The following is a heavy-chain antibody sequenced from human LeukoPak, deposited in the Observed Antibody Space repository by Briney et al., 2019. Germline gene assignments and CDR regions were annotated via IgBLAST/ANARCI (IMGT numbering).Heavy chain of an antibody. Sequence: SETLSLTCTVSGGSISSGSYYWSWIRQPAGKGLEWIGRIYTSGSTNYNPSLKSRVTISVDTSKNQFSLKLSSVTAADTAVYYCARSIRSYYDSSRDAFDIWGQGTMVTVSS. CDR3: ARSIRSYYDSSRDAFDI. CDR1: GGSISSGSYY. D-gene: IGHD3-22*01. J-gene: IGHJ3*02. CDR2: IYTSGST. V-gene: IGHV4-61*02.